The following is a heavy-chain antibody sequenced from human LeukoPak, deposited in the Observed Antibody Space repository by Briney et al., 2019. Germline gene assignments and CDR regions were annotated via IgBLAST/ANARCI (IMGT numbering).Heavy chain of an antibody. CDR2: IKQDGSEK. V-gene: IGHV3-7*01. J-gene: IGHJ4*02. D-gene: IGHD2-2*01. CDR1: GFTFSNYW. Sequence: GGSLRLSCAASGFTFSNYWMSWVRQAPGKGLEWVANIKQDGSEKYYVDSVKGRFTISRDNAKTSLYLQMNSLRAEDTAVYYCARVSRSTSCYRDWGQGALVTVSS. CDR3: ARVSRSTSCYRD.